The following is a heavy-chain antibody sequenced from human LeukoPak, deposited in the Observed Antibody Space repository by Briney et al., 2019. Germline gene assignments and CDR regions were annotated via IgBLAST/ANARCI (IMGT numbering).Heavy chain of an antibody. D-gene: IGHD3-10*01. J-gene: IGHJ4*02. Sequence: GGSLRLSCAASGFTFSSYWMHWVRQAPGKGLVWVSRINSEGSSTSYADSVKGRFTISRDNAKNTLYLQMNGLRAGDTAVYYCARAIGESQGGYWGQGTLVTVSP. V-gene: IGHV3-74*01. CDR2: INSEGSST. CDR3: ARAIGESQGGY. CDR1: GFTFSSYW.